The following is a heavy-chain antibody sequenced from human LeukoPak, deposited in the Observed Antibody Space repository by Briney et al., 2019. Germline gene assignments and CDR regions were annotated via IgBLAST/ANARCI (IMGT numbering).Heavy chain of an antibody. CDR3: AREGDGYNSHVDY. J-gene: IGHJ4*02. CDR2: ISYDGSDK. V-gene: IGHV3-30-3*01. CDR1: GFTFSSYA. D-gene: IGHD5-24*01. Sequence: GGSLRLSCAASGFTFSSYAMHWVRRAPGKGLEWVAVISYDGSDKYYADSVKGRFTISRDNSKNTLYLQMNSLRAEDTAVYYCAREGDGYNSHVDYWGQGTLVTVSS.